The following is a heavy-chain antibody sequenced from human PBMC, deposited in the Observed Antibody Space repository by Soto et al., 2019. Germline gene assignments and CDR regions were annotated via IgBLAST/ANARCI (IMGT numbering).Heavy chain of an antibody. V-gene: IGHV3-23*01. Sequence: EMQLLESGGGLVQPGGSLRLSCTASGFAFDDYAMSWVRQAPGKGLEWVSALSGSGATTYYTDSVKGRFTISRDNSKNTPFLQMDNLRVEDTAVYYCAKDAKGASAPYFFDCWGQGTLITVSS. CDR1: GFAFDDYA. J-gene: IGHJ4*02. CDR2: LSGSGATT. CDR3: AKDAKGASAPYFFDC. D-gene: IGHD1-26*01.